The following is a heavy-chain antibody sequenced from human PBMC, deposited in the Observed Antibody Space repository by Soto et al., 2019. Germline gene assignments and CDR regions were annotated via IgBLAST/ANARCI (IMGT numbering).Heavy chain of an antibody. V-gene: IGHV3-30*03. CDR3: ARDGVMGGDYGDV. CDR2: ISYDGSNK. D-gene: IGHD4-17*01. CDR1: GFTFSSYG. Sequence: GGSLRLSCAASGFTFSSYGMHWVRQAPGKGLEWVAVISYDGSNKYYADSVKGRFTISRDNSKNSLYLQMNSLRDEDTAVYYCARDGVMGGDYGDVWGQGTTVTVSS. J-gene: IGHJ6*02.